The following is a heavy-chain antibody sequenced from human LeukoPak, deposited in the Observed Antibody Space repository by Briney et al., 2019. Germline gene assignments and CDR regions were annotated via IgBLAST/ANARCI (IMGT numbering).Heavy chain of an antibody. J-gene: IGHJ4*02. V-gene: IGHV4-59*08. Sequence: PSETLSLTCTVSGGSISNYYWSWIRQPPGKGLEWIGYIYYSGSTYYNPSLKSRVTISVDTSKTQFSLRLSSVTAADTAVYYCAKQQLVRCFDYWGQGTLVTVSS. CDR3: AKQQLVRCFDY. D-gene: IGHD6-13*01. CDR2: IYYSGST. CDR1: GGSISNYY.